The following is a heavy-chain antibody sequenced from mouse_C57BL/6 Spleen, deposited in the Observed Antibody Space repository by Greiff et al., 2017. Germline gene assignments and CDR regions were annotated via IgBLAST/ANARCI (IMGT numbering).Heavy chain of an antibody. V-gene: IGHV1-81*01. CDR2: IYPRSGNT. CDR1: GYTFTSYG. Sequence: QVQLQQSGAELARPGASVKLSCKASGYTFTSYGISWVKQRTGQGLEWIGEIYPRSGNTYYNEKFKGKATLTVDKSSSTAYMELRSLPSADSAVYFGARGRTTVGGLWYFDVGGTGTTVTVAS. CDR3: ARGRTTVGGLWYFDV. D-gene: IGHD1-1*01. J-gene: IGHJ1*03.